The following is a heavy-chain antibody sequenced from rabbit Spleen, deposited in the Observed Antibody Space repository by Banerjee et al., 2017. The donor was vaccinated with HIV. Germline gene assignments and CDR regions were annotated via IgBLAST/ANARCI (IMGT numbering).Heavy chain of an antibody. V-gene: IGHV1S45*01. CDR3: TRDIIGENLQFNL. Sequence: QEQLVESGGGLVQPEGSLTLTCTASGFSFSSGYWMCWVRQAPGKGLEWIGCIYAGSSVSTHYASWAKGRFTISKASSTTLTLQMTSLTAADTATYFCTRDIIGENLQFNLWGPGTLVTVS. J-gene: IGHJ4*01. D-gene: IGHD5-1*01. CDR2: IYAGSSVST. CDR1: GFSFSSGYW.